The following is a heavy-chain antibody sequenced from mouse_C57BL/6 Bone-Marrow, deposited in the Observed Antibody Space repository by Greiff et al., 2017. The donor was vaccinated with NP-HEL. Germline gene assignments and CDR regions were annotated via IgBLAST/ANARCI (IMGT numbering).Heavy chain of an antibody. CDR3: ARDYYGSSYGAMDY. CDR2: ISYSGST. CDR1: GYSITSGYD. V-gene: IGHV3-1*01. D-gene: IGHD1-1*01. J-gene: IGHJ4*01. Sequence: EVQLVESGPGMVKPSQSLSLTCTVTGYSITSGYDWHWIRHFPGNKLEWMGYISYSGSTNYNPSLKSRISITHDTSKNHFFLKLNSVTTEDTATYYCARDYYGSSYGAMDYWGQGTSVTVSS.